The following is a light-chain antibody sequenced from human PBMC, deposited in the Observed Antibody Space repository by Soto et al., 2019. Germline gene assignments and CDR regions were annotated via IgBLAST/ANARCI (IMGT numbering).Light chain of an antibody. V-gene: IGKV1-5*03. CDR1: QNIDSG. CDR3: QQYHFFWT. J-gene: IGKJ1*01. Sequence: DIQMTQSPSTLSASVGDRVTITCRASQNIDSGLSWYQQKPGKPHKLLIYKASTLESGVPLRFSGSGSGTEFTLTITSLQPDDFATYYCQQYHFFWTFGQGTRVEIK. CDR2: KAS.